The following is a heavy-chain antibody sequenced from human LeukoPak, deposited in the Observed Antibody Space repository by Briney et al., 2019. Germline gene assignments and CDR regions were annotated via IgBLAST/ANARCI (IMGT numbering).Heavy chain of an antibody. V-gene: IGHV3-74*01. D-gene: IGHD2-15*01. Sequence: PGGSLRLSCAASGFTFSSYWMHWVRQAPGKGLVWVSRSDGSSTSYADSVKGRFTISRDNAKNTLYLQMNSPRAEDTAVYYCARAGGGGFDYWGQGTLVTVSS. CDR2: SDGSST. CDR1: GFTFSSYW. J-gene: IGHJ4*02. CDR3: ARAGGGGFDY.